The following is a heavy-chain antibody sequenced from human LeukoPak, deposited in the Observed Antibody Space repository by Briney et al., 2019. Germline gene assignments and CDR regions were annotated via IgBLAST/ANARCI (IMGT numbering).Heavy chain of an antibody. J-gene: IGHJ4*02. V-gene: IGHV3-23*01. CDR2: ISGSGGST. CDR1: GFTFSSYA. D-gene: IGHD3-10*01. CDR3: ANLPYGSGSYFFDY. Sequence: GGSLRLSCAASGFTFSSYAMSWVRQAPGKGLEWVSAISGSGGSTYYADSVKGRFTISRDNSKNTLYLQMNSLRAEDTAVYYCANLPYGSGSYFFDYWGQGTLVTVSS.